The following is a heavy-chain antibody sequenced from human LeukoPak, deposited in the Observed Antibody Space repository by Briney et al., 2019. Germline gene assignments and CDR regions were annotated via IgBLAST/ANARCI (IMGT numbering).Heavy chain of an antibody. D-gene: IGHD3-10*01. J-gene: IGHJ4*02. CDR3: ARGGRGSVTDY. CDR1: GGSISRGGYY. V-gene: IGHV4-31*03. CDR2: IYYSGST. Sequence: SETLSLTCTVSGGSISRGGYYWRWIRQHPGKGLEGIGYIYYSGSTYYNPSLKSRVTISVDTSKNQFSLKLSSVTAADTAVYYCARGGRGSVTDYWGQGTLVTVSS.